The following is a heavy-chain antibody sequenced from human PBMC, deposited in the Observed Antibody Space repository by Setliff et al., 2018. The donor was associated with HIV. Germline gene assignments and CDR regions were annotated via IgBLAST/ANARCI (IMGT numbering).Heavy chain of an antibody. D-gene: IGHD3-22*01. CDR2: ISATGST. Sequence: SETLSLTCSVSGGSISRYYWSWIRQPAGKGLEWIGHISATGSTNYNPSLESRVAMSVDTSKQQFSLEVSSVTAADTAVYYCARVPNYYDSSGYYDSWGQGTLVTVSS. V-gene: IGHV4-4*07. CDR3: ARVPNYYDSSGYYDS. J-gene: IGHJ5*01. CDR1: GGSISRYY.